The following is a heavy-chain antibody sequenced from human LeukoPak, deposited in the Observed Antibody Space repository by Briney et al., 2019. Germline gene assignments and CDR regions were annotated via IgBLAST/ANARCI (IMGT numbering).Heavy chain of an antibody. CDR1: GDFITNRY. Sequence: PSETLSLTCSVSGDFITNRYWSWVRQSAGKGLEWIGRISTRGNTNYNPSLKSRVTMSVDTSNKHFSLRLTSVTAADTAVYYCVRNRDYWGQGTLVTVSS. CDR2: ISTRGNT. CDR3: VRNRDY. V-gene: IGHV4-4*07. J-gene: IGHJ4*02.